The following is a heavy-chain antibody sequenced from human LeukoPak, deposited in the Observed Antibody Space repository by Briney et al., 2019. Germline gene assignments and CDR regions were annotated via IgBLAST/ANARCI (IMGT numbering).Heavy chain of an antibody. J-gene: IGHJ4*02. D-gene: IGHD1-26*01. V-gene: IGHV3-23*01. Sequence: AGGSLSLSCAASGFTFSSYAMSWVRQAPGKGLEWVSAISGSGGSTYYADSVKGRFTISRDNSKNTLYLQMNRLRAEDTAVYYCAKGVGGIYLVPFDYWGQGTLVTVSS. CDR1: GFTFSSYA. CDR3: AKGVGGIYLVPFDY. CDR2: ISGSGGST.